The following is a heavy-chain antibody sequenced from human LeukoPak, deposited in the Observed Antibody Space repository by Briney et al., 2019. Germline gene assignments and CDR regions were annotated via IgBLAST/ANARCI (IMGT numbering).Heavy chain of an antibody. Sequence: SDTLSLTCAVYGGSFSGYYWSWIRQPPGKGLEWIGEINHSGSTNYNPSLKSRVTISVDTSKNQFSLKLSSVTAADTAVYYCARGGPDLYYFDYWGQGTLVTVSS. V-gene: IGHV4-34*01. CDR3: ARGGPDLYYFDY. D-gene: IGHD1-14*01. CDR1: GGSFSGYY. CDR2: INHSGST. J-gene: IGHJ4*02.